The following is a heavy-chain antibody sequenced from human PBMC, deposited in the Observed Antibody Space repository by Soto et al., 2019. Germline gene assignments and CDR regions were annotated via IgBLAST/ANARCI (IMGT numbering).Heavy chain of an antibody. J-gene: IGHJ4*02. CDR2: IWYDGINK. CDR3: ARDQDRNGWHGRLDY. V-gene: IGHV3-33*01. CDR1: GFTFSSYG. Sequence: GGSLRLSCAASGFTFSSYGMHWVRQAPGKGLEWVAVIWYDGINKYYADSVKGRFTISRDSSKNTLYLQMNSLRAEDTAVYYCARDQDRNGWHGRLDYWGQGTLVTVSS. D-gene: IGHD6-19*01.